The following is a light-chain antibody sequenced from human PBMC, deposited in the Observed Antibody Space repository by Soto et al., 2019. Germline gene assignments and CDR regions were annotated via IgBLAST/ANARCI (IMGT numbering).Light chain of an antibody. CDR1: QSVRTY. V-gene: IGKV3-20*01. Sequence: EIVLTQSPVTMSLSPGARAPLSGRARQSVRTYLAWYQVKPGQAPRLLIYDASRRATGFPDRFSGSGSGTDFTLTISGLEPEDSAVYYCQQYGSSSEITFGQGTRLEIK. J-gene: IGKJ5*01. CDR3: QQYGSSSEIT. CDR2: DAS.